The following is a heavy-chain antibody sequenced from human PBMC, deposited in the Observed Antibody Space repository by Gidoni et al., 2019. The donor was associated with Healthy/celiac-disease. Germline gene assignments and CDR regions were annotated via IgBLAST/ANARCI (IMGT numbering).Heavy chain of an antibody. V-gene: IGHV3-73*02. D-gene: IGHD6-6*01. J-gene: IGHJ6*03. Sequence: EVQLVESGGGLVQPGGSLKLSCAASGFTFSGSAMHWVRQASGKGLACVGRIRSKANSYATAYAASVKGRFTISRDDSKNTAYLQMNSLKTEDTAVYYCTRRGPVIAAQYYYYMDVWGKGTTVTVSS. CDR3: TRRGPVIAAQYYYYMDV. CDR2: IRSKANSYAT. CDR1: GFTFSGSA.